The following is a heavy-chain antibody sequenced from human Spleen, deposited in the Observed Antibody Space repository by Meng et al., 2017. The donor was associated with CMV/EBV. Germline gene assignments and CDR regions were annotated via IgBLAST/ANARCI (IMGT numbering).Heavy chain of an antibody. J-gene: IGHJ6*02. CDR3: ARGYSSSWVYYYGMDV. CDR1: GGSISSSSYY. Sequence: GSLRLSCTVSGGSISSSSYYWGWIRQPPGKGLEWIGSIYYSGSTYYNPSLKSRVTISVDTSKNQFSLKLSSVTAADTAVYYCARGYSSSWVYYYGMDVWGQGTTVTVSS. CDR2: IYYSGST. D-gene: IGHD6-13*01. V-gene: IGHV4-39*07.